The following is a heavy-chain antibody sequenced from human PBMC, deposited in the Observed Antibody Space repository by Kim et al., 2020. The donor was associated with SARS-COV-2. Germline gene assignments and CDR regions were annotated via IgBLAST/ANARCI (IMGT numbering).Heavy chain of an antibody. J-gene: IGHJ4*02. Sequence: YADSVKGRFTISRDNAKNSLYLQMNSLRAEDTAVYYCARGGLAAAGTVDYWGQGTLVTVSS. CDR3: ARGGLAAAGTVDY. D-gene: IGHD6-13*01. V-gene: IGHV3-48*03.